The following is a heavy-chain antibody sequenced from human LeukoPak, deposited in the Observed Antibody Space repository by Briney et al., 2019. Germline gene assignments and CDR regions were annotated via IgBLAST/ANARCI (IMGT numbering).Heavy chain of an antibody. CDR3: ARLGLEVGGPNWFDP. D-gene: IGHD1-1*01. CDR2: IGTTGDT. V-gene: IGHV3-13*01. J-gene: IGHJ5*02. CDR1: GFTFSSYD. Sequence: GGSLRLSCAASGFTFSSYDMHWVRQGTGKGLEWVSAIGTTGDTYYPGSVKGRFTISRENAKNSLYLQMNSLRVEDTAVYYCARLGLEVGGPNWFDPWGQGTLVTVSS.